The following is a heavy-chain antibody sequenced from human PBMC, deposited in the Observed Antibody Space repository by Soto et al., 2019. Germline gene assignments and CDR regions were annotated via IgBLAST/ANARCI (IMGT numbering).Heavy chain of an antibody. CDR3: ARSGDNYNRLDY. J-gene: IGHJ4*02. V-gene: IGHV3-74*01. D-gene: IGHD1-1*01. CDR2: INTDGSNT. CDR1: GLTFNRYW. Sequence: GGSLRLSCAASGLTFNRYWMHWVRHAPGKGLVWVSHINTDGSNTNYADSVKGRFTISRDNAKSTLFLQMNSLRDEDTAVYYCARSGDNYNRLDYWGQGTPVTVS.